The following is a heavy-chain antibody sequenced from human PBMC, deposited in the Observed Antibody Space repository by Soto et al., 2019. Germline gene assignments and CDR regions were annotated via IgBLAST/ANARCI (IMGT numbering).Heavy chain of an antibody. CDR3: ACAYDYVWKDANWFDP. J-gene: IGHJ5*02. CDR1: GGSISSGGYY. CDR2: IYYSGST. V-gene: IGHV4-31*03. Sequence: TLSLTCTVPGGSISSGGYYWSWIRQHPGKGLEWIGYIYYSGSTYYNPSLKSRVTISVDTSKNQFSLKLSSVTAADTAVYYCACAYDYVWKDANWFDPWGQGTLVTVSS. D-gene: IGHD3-16*01.